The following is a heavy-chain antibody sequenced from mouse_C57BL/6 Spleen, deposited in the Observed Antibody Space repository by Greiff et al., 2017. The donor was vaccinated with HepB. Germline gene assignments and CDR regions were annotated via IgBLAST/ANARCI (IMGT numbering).Heavy chain of an antibody. Sequence: QVQLKQPGAELVRPGPSVKLSCKASGYTFTSYWMHWVKQRPGQGLEWIGVIDPSDSYTNYNQKFKGKATLTVDTSSSTAYMQLSSLTSEDSAVYYCARQLRRNWYFDVWGTGTTVTVSS. CDR3: ARQLRRNWYFDV. V-gene: IGHV1-59*01. D-gene: IGHD2-4*01. CDR1: GYTFTSYW. CDR2: IDPSDSYT. J-gene: IGHJ1*03.